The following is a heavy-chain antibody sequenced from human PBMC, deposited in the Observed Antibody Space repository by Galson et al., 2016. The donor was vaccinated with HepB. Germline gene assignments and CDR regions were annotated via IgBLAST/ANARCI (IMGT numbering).Heavy chain of an antibody. Sequence: PALVKPTQTLTLTCTFSGVSPNTRAMGVSWIRQSPGKALEWLAHIDWDDDKYYSTSLKTRLTISKDTFTKQVGLTMTNMDPVDTATYSCSRTDRRGPRYFDLWGRGTLVMVSS. CDR2: IDWDDDK. D-gene: IGHD1-26*01. CDR3: SRTDRRGPRYFDL. CDR1: GVSPNTRAMG. J-gene: IGHJ2*01. V-gene: IGHV2-70*13.